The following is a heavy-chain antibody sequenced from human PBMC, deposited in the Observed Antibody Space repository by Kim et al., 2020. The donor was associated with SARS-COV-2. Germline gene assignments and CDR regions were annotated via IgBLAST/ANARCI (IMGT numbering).Heavy chain of an antibody. Sequence: KSRVTISVDTAKNTFSLKLSSVTAADTAVYYCARTRPDSSGYYYHFDYWGQGTLVTVSS. J-gene: IGHJ4*02. D-gene: IGHD3-22*01. CDR3: ARTRPDSSGYYYHFDY. V-gene: IGHV4-31*02.